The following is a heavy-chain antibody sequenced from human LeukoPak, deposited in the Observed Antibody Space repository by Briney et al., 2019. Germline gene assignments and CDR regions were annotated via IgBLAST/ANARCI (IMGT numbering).Heavy chain of an antibody. V-gene: IGHV3-7*01. D-gene: IGHD2-2*01. Sequence: GGSLRLSCAASGFTFRSYWMSWVRQAPGKGLEWVANIKQDGSEKYFVDSVKGRFTISRDNAKNSLYLQMNSLRAEDTAVYYCARDVYCSSTTCSYYFDYWGQGTLVTVSS. CDR2: IKQDGSEK. CDR1: GFTFRSYW. J-gene: IGHJ4*02. CDR3: ARDVYCSSTTCSYYFDY.